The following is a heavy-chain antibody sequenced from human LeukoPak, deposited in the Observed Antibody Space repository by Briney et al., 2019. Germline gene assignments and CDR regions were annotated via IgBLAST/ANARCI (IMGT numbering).Heavy chain of an antibody. V-gene: IGHV4-4*07. D-gene: IGHD3-22*01. CDR2: IYTSGST. J-gene: IGHJ3*02. Sequence: NPSETLSLTCTVSGGSISYFYWSWIRQPAGKGLEWIGRIYTSGSTNYNPSLKSRVTMSVDTSKKQFSLKLSSVTAADTAVYYCARAQIYYYDSSGYPDAFDIWGQGTMVTVSS. CDR3: ARAQIYYYDSSGYPDAFDI. CDR1: GGSISYFY.